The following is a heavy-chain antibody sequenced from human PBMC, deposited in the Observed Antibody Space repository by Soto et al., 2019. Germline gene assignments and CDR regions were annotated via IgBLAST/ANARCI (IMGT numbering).Heavy chain of an antibody. V-gene: IGHV3-21*06. CDR3: SGCSGGACHKNYGMDV. CDR2: ISPSSGHI. Sequence: EVHLVESGGGLVKPGGSLRLSCAVSGFTFSSCTMNWVRQAPGKGLEWVSSISPSSGHIYYADSVKGRFTISRDNAKNSLFLQMNCLRGEDTAVYYCSGCSGGACHKNYGMDVWGQGTTVTVSS. D-gene: IGHD2-15*01. CDR1: GFTFSSCT. J-gene: IGHJ6*02.